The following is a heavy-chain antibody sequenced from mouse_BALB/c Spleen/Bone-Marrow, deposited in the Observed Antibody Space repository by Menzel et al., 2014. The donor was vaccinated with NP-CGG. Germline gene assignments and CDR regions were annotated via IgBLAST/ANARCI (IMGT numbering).Heavy chain of an antibody. D-gene: IGHD1-1*01. CDR3: ARWLYGSSQYFDY. Sequence: QVQLQQSGAELVMPGASVKMSCKASGYTFTDYWMHWVKQRPGQGLEWIGAIDTSDSYTSYNQKFKGKATLTVDESSSTTYMQRSSLTSEDSAVYSCARWLYGSSQYFDYWGQGTTLTVSS. CDR2: IDTSDSYT. CDR1: GYTFTDYW. J-gene: IGHJ2*01. V-gene: IGHV1-69*01.